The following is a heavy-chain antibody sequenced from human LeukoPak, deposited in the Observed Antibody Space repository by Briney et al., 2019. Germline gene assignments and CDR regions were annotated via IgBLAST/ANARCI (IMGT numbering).Heavy chain of an antibody. J-gene: IGHJ4*02. V-gene: IGHV3-21*01. CDR3: ARDRRAAAGTLAGY. CDR2: ISSSSSYI. D-gene: IGHD6-13*01. CDR1: GFTFSSYS. Sequence: GGSLRLSCAASGFTFSSYSMNWVRQAPGKGLEWVSSISSSSSYIYYADSVKGRFTISRDNAKNSLYLQMNSLRAEDTAVYYCARDRRAAAGTLAGYWGQGTLVTVSS.